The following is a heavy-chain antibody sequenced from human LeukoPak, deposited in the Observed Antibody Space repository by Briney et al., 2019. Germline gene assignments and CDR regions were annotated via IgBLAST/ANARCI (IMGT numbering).Heavy chain of an antibody. V-gene: IGHV4-34*01. J-gene: IGHJ6*03. CDR2: INHSGNT. D-gene: IGHD6-13*01. CDR1: GGSFGGYY. Sequence: SETLALTCAISGGSFGGYYWSYIRQPPGKGLEWIGEINHSGNTYYNLSLKSRVPMSLDTSKNQFSLKLSSVTAADTAVYYCASGIGAAADYFYYYMDVWGKGTTVTVSS. CDR3: ASGIGAAADYFYYYMDV.